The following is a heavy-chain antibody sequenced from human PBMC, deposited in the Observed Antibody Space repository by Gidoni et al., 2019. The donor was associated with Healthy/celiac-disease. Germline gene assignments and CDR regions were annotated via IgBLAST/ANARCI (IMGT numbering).Heavy chain of an antibody. CDR3: ARGRDGYNNFDY. CDR1: GGTFSSYT. Sequence: QVQLVQSGAEVKKPGSSVKVSCKASGGTFSSYTISWVRQAPGQGLEWMGRIIPILGIANYAQKFQGRGTITADKSTSTAYMELSSLRSEDTAVYYCARGRDGYNNFDYWGQGTLVTVSS. J-gene: IGHJ4*02. D-gene: IGHD5-12*01. V-gene: IGHV1-69*02. CDR2: IIPILGIA.